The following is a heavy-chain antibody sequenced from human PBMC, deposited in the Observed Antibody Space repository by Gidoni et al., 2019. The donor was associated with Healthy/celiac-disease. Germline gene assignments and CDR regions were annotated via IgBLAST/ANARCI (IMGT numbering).Heavy chain of an antibody. CDR2: IGYEGSNK. Sequence: QVQLVESGGGVVQPGRSLRLSCAASGFTFSSYGMHWVRQAPGKGLEWVAVIGYEGSNKYYADSVKGRFTISRDNSKNTLYLQMNSLRAEDTAVYYCASSPRDSSGYYPGGMDVWGQGTTVTVSS. J-gene: IGHJ6*02. CDR3: ASSPRDSSGYYPGGMDV. CDR1: GFTFSSYG. V-gene: IGHV3-33*01. D-gene: IGHD3-22*01.